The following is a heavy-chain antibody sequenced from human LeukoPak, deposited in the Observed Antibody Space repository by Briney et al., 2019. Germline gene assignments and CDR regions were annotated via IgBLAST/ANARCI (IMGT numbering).Heavy chain of an antibody. Sequence: SETLSLTCSVSGDSIMSYYWSWIRQPPGKGLEWIGYIYYSGSTNYNPSLKSRVTISVDTSKNQFSLKLSSVTAADTAVYYCARSLDGSGSYDYWGQGTLVTVSS. D-gene: IGHD3-10*01. CDR3: ARSLDGSGSYDY. CDR2: IYYSGST. CDR1: GDSIMSYY. V-gene: IGHV4-59*08. J-gene: IGHJ4*02.